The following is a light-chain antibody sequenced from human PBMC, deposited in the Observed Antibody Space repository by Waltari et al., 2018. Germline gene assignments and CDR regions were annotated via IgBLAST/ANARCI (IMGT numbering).Light chain of an antibody. CDR2: AAS. V-gene: IGKV1-39*01. Sequence: DIQMTQSPSSLSASVGDRVTITCRASQSISSYLNWYQQKPGKAPKLLIYAASSLQSGVPSRFSGSGSGTDFTLTISSVQPEDFATYYCQQSYSTPPVTFGGGTKVEIK. J-gene: IGKJ4*01. CDR1: QSISSY. CDR3: QQSYSTPPVT.